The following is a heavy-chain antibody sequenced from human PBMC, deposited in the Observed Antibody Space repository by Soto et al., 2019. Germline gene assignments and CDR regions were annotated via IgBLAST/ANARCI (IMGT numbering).Heavy chain of an antibody. V-gene: IGHV3-11*01. J-gene: IGHJ4*02. CDR2: ISSRSSTI. CDR3: AREFRSGGMFFDF. Sequence: GGSLRLSCAASGFNFSDYYMSWIRQAPGKGLEWVSYISSRSSTIFYADSVKGRFTISRDNVKNSLYLQMNSLRAEDTAIYYCAREFRSGGMFFDFWGQGIQVTVSS. CDR1: GFNFSDYY. D-gene: IGHD3-3*01.